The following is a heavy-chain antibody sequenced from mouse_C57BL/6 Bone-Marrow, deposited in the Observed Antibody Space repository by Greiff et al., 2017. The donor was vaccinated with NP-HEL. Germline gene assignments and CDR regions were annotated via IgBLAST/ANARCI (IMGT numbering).Heavy chain of an antibody. D-gene: IGHD4-1*01. CDR2: IWSGGST. V-gene: IGHV2-2*01. Sequence: VQLQQSGPGLVQPSQSLSITCTVSGFSLTSYGVHWVRQSPGTGLEWLGVIWSGGSTDYNAAFISRLSISKDNSKSQVFFKMNSLQADDTAIYYCARLANWDLYYAMDYWGQGTSVTVSS. CDR3: ARLANWDLYYAMDY. CDR1: GFSLTSYG. J-gene: IGHJ4*01.